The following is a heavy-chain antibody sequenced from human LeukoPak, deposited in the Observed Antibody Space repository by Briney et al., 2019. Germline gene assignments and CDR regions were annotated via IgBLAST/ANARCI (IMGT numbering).Heavy chain of an antibody. V-gene: IGHV4-59*01. CDR1: GGSISSYY. Sequence: SETLSLTCTVSGGSISSYYWSWIRQPPGKGLEWIGYIYYSGSANYNPSLKSRVTISVDTSKNQFSLKLSSVTAADTAVYYCARDTRNYYYYYMDVWGKGTTVTVSS. J-gene: IGHJ6*03. D-gene: IGHD6-6*01. CDR3: ARDTRNYYYYYMDV. CDR2: IYYSGSA.